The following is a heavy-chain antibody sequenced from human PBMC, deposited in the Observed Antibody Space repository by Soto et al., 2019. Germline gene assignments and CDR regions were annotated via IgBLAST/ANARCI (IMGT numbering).Heavy chain of an antibody. CDR1: GYTFTSYD. J-gene: IGHJ6*02. Sequence: QVQLVQSGAEVKKPGASVKVSCKASGYTFTSYDINWVRQATGQGLEWMGWINPNSGNTGYAQKFQGIVTMTRNTPISTAYMELSGLRSEDTALYYCAREGPEYSHPQYGMAVEGQGTTFTVSS. D-gene: IGHD6-6*01. CDR3: AREGPEYSHPQYGMAV. V-gene: IGHV1-8*01. CDR2: INPNSGNT.